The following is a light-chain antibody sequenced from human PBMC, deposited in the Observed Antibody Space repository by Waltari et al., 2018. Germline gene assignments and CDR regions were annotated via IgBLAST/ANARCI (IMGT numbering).Light chain of an antibody. CDR2: GAF. CDR3: QKYNKSPWT. V-gene: IGKV3-20*01. Sequence: VIFTQSPATLSLSPGERATLSCRASQNISNYLAWYQQKAGQAPRLLIYGAFSRATGIPDRFSGSGSGTEFSLTISSLEPEDFAVFYCQKYNKSPWTFGQGTKVEIK. J-gene: IGKJ1*01. CDR1: QNISNY.